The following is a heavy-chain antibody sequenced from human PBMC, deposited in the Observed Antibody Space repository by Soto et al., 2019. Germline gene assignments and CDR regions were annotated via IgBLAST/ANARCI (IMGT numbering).Heavy chain of an antibody. CDR3: ARTYYDILTGSPI. J-gene: IGHJ4*02. D-gene: IGHD3-9*01. V-gene: IGHV4-59*08. CDR2: IFNSGST. Sequence: SETLSLTCTVSGGSIASYYWSWIRQPPGKGLEWIGYIFNSGSTFYNPSLKSRVTISVDTSKNQFSLKLSSATAADTAVYYCARTYYDILTGSPIWGQGTLVTVSS. CDR1: GGSIASYY.